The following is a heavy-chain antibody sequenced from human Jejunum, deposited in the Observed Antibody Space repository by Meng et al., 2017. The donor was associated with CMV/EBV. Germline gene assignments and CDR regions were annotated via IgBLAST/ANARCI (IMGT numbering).Heavy chain of an antibody. CDR2: ITGSGSRT. J-gene: IGHJ4*02. CDR3: DASDY. V-gene: IGHV3-23*01. Sequence: SLKTSCAASGFSFRNLGMSWARQAPGKGLEWVATITGSGSRTHYADSVKGRFTISRDNSKNTLYLQINSLRVEDTAIYYCDASDYWGQGTQVTVSS. D-gene: IGHD6-6*01. CDR1: GFSFRNLG.